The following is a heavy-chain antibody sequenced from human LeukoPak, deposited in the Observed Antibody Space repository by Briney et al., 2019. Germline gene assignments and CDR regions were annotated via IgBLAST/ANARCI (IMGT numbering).Heavy chain of an antibody. Sequence: GGSLRLSCTFSGLTFRSYWMNWVRQAPGKGLEWVADINPGGNEIRSVDSVKGRSIISRDNAKNSLDLQMSSLRVEDTAVYYCMCWGTDNHWGQGILVTVSS. CDR1: GLTFRSYW. J-gene: IGHJ4*02. V-gene: IGHV3-7*01. CDR3: MCWGTDNH. D-gene: IGHD7-27*01. CDR2: INPGGNEI.